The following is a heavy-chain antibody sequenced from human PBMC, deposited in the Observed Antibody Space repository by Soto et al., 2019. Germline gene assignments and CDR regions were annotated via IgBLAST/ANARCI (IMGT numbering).Heavy chain of an antibody. CDR3: ARAVAVAADFDY. Sequence: ASVKVSCKASGYTFTSYAMHWVRQAPGQRLEWMGWINAGNGNTKYSQKFQGRVTITRDTSASTAYMELSSLRSEDTAVYYCARAVAVAADFDYWGQGTLVTVSS. CDR1: GYTFTSYA. J-gene: IGHJ4*02. V-gene: IGHV1-3*01. D-gene: IGHD6-19*01. CDR2: INAGNGNT.